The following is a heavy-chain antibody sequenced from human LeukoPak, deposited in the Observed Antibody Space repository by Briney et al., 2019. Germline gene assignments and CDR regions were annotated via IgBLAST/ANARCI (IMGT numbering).Heavy chain of an antibody. CDR1: GFTFSTFW. J-gene: IGHJ4*02. CDR3: ASPDFWSGHNY. Sequence: PGGSLRLSCAASGFTFSTFWMTWVRQAPGKGLEWVANIKQDGSEKYYVDSVKGRFTISRDNAKNSLYLQMNSLRAEDTAVYYCASPDFWSGHNYWGQGTLVTVSS. CDR2: IKQDGSEK. D-gene: IGHD3-3*01. V-gene: IGHV3-7*01.